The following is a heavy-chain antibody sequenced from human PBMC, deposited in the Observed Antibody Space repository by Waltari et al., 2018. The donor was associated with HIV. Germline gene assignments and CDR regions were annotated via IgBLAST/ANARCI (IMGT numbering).Heavy chain of an antibody. CDR1: GYTFTRFG. V-gene: IGHV1-18*01. CDR2: NRTYNGNT. J-gene: IGHJ6*02. D-gene: IGHD1-1*01. Sequence: QVQLVQSGAEVKKPGASVQVSCKASGYTFTRFGISWVRPAPGKGLEWMGWNRTYNGNTNYAQKHKGRVTMTTDTATSTADMELRSLRSDDTAGFECARDNWNDYYYYGMDVWGQGTTVTVSS. CDR3: ARDNWNDYYYYGMDV.